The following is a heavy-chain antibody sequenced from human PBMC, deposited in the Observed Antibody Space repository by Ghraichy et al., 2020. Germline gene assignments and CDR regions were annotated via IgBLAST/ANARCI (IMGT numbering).Heavy chain of an antibody. CDR1: GGSISSSSYY. V-gene: IGHV4-39*01. Sequence: GSLSLTCTVSGGSISSSSYYWGWIRQPPGKGLEWIGSIYYSGSTYYNPSLKSRVTISVDTSKNQFSLKLSSVTAADTAVYYCARQMATPNFDYWGQGTLVTVSS. J-gene: IGHJ4*02. CDR3: ARQMATPNFDY. D-gene: IGHD5-24*01. CDR2: IYYSGST.